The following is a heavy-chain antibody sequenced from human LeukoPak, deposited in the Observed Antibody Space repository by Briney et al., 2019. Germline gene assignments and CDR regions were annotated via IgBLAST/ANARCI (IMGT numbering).Heavy chain of an antibody. D-gene: IGHD5-24*01. CDR1: GFTFSSYG. CDR2: ISYDGSNK. J-gene: IGHJ4*02. CDR3: AKDLEDGYSGY. V-gene: IGHV3-30*18. Sequence: PGGSLRLSCAASGFTFSSYGMHWVRQAPGKGLEWVAVISYDGSNKYYADSVKGRFTISRDNSKNTLYLQMNSLGAEDTAVYYCAKDLEDGYSGYWGQGTLVTVSS.